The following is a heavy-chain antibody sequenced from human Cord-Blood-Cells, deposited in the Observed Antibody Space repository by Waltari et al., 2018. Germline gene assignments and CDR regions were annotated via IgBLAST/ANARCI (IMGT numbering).Heavy chain of an antibody. CDR3: ARGLYYDFWSGYNWFDP. CDR1: GYTFTIYG. V-gene: IGHV1-18*04. Sequence: QVQLVQSGAEVKKPGASVKVSCKASGYTFTIYGISRVRPAPGQGLEWMGWISAYKGNTNYAQKLQGRVTMTTDTSTSTAYMELRSLRSDDTAVYYCARGLYYDFWSGYNWFDPWGQGTLVTVSS. D-gene: IGHD3-3*01. J-gene: IGHJ5*02. CDR2: ISAYKGNT.